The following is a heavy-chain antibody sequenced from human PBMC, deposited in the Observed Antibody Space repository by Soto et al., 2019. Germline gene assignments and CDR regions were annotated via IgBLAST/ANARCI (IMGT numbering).Heavy chain of an antibody. CDR3: SKEGSLAADGNNWFDP. CDR2: ISWNRGSI. D-gene: IGHD6-13*01. CDR1: GFTFDDYA. V-gene: IGHV3-9*01. Sequence: EVQLVESGGGLVQPGRSLRLSCAASGFTFDDYAMHWVRQAPGKGLEWVSGISWNRGSIDYADSVKGRFTISRDNAKNNLYLQLKRLRAEDEALYDCSKEGSLAADGNNWFDPWGQGTMVTVSS. J-gene: IGHJ5*02.